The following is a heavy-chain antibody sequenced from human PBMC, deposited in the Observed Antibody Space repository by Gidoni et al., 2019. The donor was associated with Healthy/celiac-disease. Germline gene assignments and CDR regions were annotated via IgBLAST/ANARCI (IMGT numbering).Heavy chain of an antibody. J-gene: IGHJ6*02. CDR3: ASSNPHTERGYSYGYYYYYGMDV. D-gene: IGHD5-18*01. CDR1: GGSISSSSYY. CDR2: IYYSGRP. Sequence: QLQLQESGPGLVKPSETLSLTCTVSGGSISSSSYYWGWIRQPPGKGLEWIGSIYYSGRPYYNPSLKSRVTISVDTSKNQFSLKLSSVTAADTAVYYCASSNPHTERGYSYGYYYYYGMDVWGQGTTVTVSS. V-gene: IGHV4-39*01.